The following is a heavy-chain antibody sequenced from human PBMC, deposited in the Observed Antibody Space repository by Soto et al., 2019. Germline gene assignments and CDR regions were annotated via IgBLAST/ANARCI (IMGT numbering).Heavy chain of an antibody. J-gene: IGHJ3*01. CDR2: IIPMLPVT. CDR3: SIGSWSAETFDV. Sequence: QVHLIQSGAEVKKPGSSVKVSCKAAGGTFNTYTLFWVRQAPGHGLEWMGRIIPMLPVTNSAQKFQGRLTLTAHKSTGTAFIELTSLTSDDTAVYYCSIGSWSAETFDVWGQRTMVTVSS. V-gene: IGHV1-69*02. D-gene: IGHD2-2*01. CDR1: GGTFNTYT.